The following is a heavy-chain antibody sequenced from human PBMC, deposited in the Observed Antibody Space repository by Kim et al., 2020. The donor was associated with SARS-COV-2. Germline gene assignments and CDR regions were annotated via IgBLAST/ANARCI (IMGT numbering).Heavy chain of an antibody. V-gene: IGHV3-30*02. CDR3: AIEGEGPSKGGGFDY. CDR2: IWSDESNR. Sequence: GGSLRLSCEGSGFTFTSFVMHWVRQAPGKGLEWVASIWSDESNRHYAASVKGRFTISRDNSKNTLFLQMNNLRVEDTAVYSCAIEGEGPSKGGGFDYWGQGTQVTVSS. D-gene: IGHD2-2*01. CDR1: GFTFTSFV. J-gene: IGHJ4*02.